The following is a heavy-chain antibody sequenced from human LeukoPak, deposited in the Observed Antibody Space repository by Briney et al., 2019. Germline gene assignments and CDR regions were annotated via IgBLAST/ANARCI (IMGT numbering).Heavy chain of an antibody. CDR3: VRDLDHDDFWSGYWPDAFDS. Sequence: GGSLRLSCAASGFPFSSYGMHWVRQAPGKGLEGVEVIWYDGTNEYYADSVKGRFTISRDNSRNTLYLQMSRLRAEDTALYYCVRDLDHDDFWSGYWPDAFDSWGQGTMVFVSS. CDR2: IWYDGTNE. V-gene: IGHV3-33*01. J-gene: IGHJ3*02. D-gene: IGHD3-3*01. CDR1: GFPFSSYG.